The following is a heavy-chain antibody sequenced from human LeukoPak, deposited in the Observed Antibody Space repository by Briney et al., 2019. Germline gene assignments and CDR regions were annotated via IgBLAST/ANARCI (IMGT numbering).Heavy chain of an antibody. CDR1: GFTFSTYW. J-gene: IGHJ4*02. Sequence: PGGSLRLSCAASGFTFSTYWMGWVRQAPGKGLERVANINQDGSKRYYVDAVKGRFTIARDNAKNSLYLQMSGLRADDTAVYYCANDLAYWGQGTLVTVSS. CDR3: ANDLAY. CDR2: INQDGSKR. V-gene: IGHV3-7*01.